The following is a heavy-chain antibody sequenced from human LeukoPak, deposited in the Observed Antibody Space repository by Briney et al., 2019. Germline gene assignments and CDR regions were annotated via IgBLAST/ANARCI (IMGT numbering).Heavy chain of an antibody. CDR3: AKVESYGYYFDY. CDR1: GFTFSDSA. D-gene: IGHD5-18*01. Sequence: GGSLRLSCAGSGFTFSDSAMSWVRQAPGRGLEWVSGISGSGEKTYYADSVKGRFTISRDNSKNTLYLQMNSLRAEDTAVYYCAKVESYGYYFDYWGQGTLVTVSS. CDR2: ISGSGEKT. V-gene: IGHV3-23*01. J-gene: IGHJ4*02.